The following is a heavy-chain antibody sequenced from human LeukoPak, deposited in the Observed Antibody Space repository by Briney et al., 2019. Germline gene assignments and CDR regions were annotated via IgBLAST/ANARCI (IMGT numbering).Heavy chain of an antibody. CDR2: FRASDETT. V-gene: IGHV3-23*01. J-gene: IGHJ3*01. CDR1: GFTFSSYA. D-gene: IGHD6-13*01. CDR3: AKSLWAAAGTGAFDF. Sequence: GGSLRLSCAASGFTFSSYALNWVRQAPGKGLEWVSSFRASDETTYYADSVKGRFTISRDKSRNTLYLQMNSLRVEDTAVYYCAKSLWAAAGTGAFDFWGQGTMVTVSS.